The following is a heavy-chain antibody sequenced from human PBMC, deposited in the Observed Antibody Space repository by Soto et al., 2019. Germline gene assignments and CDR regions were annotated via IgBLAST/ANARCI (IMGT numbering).Heavy chain of an antibody. V-gene: IGHV4-34*01. D-gene: IGHD3-22*01. CDR1: GGSFSGYY. CDR2: INHSGST. J-gene: IGHJ4*02. Sequence: SETLSLTCAVYGGSFSGYYWSWIRQPPGKGLEWIGEINHSGSTNYNPSLKRRVTISVTTSKTQSSLKLSSVTPADTAVYYCGRSVSEDSRCYYSTLIDYWGQGTLVTVSS. CDR3: GRSVSEDSRCYYSTLIDY.